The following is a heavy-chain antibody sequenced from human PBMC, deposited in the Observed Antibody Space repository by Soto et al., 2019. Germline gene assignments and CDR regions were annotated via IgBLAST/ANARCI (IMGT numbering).Heavy chain of an antibody. J-gene: IGHJ4*02. D-gene: IGHD3-10*01. CDR2: ISHDGTSR. Sequence: QVRLVESGGGVVQPGRSLRLSCAASGFTFNIYAMHWVRQAPGKGLEWVAVISHDGTSRYYADSVKGRVTISRDNSKSMVFVHMNSLEVADTAVYYYARSSGVPTPDFAYWGQGTLVTVSS. V-gene: IGHV3-30-3*01. CDR3: ARSSGVPTPDFAY. CDR1: GFTFNIYA.